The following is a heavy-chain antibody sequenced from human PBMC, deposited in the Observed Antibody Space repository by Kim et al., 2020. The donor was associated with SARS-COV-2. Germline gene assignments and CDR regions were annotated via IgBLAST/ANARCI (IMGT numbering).Heavy chain of an antibody. CDR2: ISYIGST. J-gene: IGHJ3*02. CDR1: GGSISSSRYY. D-gene: IGHD3-22*01. CDR3: ARPNYDSSNADI. V-gene: IGHV4-39*01. Sequence: SETLSLTCTVSGGSISSSRYYWGWIRHPPGKGLEWIGHISYIGSTYYNPSLKSRVTISVDTSKNQFSLKLSSMTAADTAVYYCARPNYDSSNADIWGQGTMVTVSS.